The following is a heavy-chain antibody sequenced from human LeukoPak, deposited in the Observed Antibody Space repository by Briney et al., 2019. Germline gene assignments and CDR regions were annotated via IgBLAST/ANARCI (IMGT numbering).Heavy chain of an antibody. D-gene: IGHD6-13*01. CDR3: ARVFHGYSSSWLVYYYYYMDV. CDR1: GGSISSYY. V-gene: IGHV4-59*01. J-gene: IGHJ6*03. Sequence: SETLSLTCTVSGGSISSYYWSWIRQPPGKGLEWIGYIYYSGSTNYNPSLKSRVTISVDTSKNQFSLKLSSVTAADTAVYYCARVFHGYSSSWLVYYYYYMDVWGKGTTVTVSS. CDR2: IYYSGST.